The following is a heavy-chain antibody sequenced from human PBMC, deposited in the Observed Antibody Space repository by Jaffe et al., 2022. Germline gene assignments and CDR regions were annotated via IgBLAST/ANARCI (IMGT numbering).Heavy chain of an antibody. CDR2: IFSGDNDI. Sequence: EVQLVQSGREVREPGESLKISCKGSGYNLANYWVGWVRQMPGRGLESMAIIFSGDNDIRYSPFFEGQVTISADMSVNTVYLQWSSLKASDTAMYYCVILITGPLLLDWGQGTSVTVSS. J-gene: IGHJ3*01. CDR3: VILITGPLLLD. D-gene: IGHD1-20*01. CDR1: GYNLANYW. V-gene: IGHV5-51*03.